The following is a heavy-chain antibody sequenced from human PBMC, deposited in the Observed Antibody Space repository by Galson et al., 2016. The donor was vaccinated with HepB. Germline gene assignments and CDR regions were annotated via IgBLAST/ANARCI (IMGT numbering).Heavy chain of an antibody. Sequence: SLRLSCADSGFTFSSYGMHWVRQAPGKGLDWVAAISSDGGSEFYADSVKGRFTISRDNSKNTLYLQMNSLRLEDTAVYYCARNPVVGRWSFDYWGQGTLVTVSS. D-gene: IGHD6-19*01. V-gene: IGHV3-30*03. CDR1: GFTFSSYG. CDR3: ARNPVVGRWSFDY. J-gene: IGHJ4*02. CDR2: ISSDGGSE.